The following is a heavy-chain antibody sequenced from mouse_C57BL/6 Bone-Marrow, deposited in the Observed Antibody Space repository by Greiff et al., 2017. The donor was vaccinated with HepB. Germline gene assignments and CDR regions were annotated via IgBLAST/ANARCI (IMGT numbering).Heavy chain of an antibody. J-gene: IGHJ3*01. Sequence: EVHLVESGGGLVKPGGSLKLSCAASGFTFSSYAMSWVRQTPEKRLEWVATISDGGSYTYYPDNVKGRFTISRDNAKNNLYLQMSHLKSEDTAMYYCARAYDGYYSWFAYWGQGTLVTVSA. D-gene: IGHD2-3*01. CDR1: GFTFSSYA. CDR3: ARAYDGYYSWFAY. V-gene: IGHV5-4*01. CDR2: ISDGGSYT.